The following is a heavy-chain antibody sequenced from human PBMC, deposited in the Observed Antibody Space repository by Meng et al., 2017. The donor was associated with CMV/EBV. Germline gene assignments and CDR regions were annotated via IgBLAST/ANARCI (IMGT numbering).Heavy chain of an antibody. J-gene: IGHJ6*02. CDR2: ISSSGSTI. CDR1: GFTFSSYE. D-gene: IGHD3-3*01. V-gene: IGHV3-48*03. CDR3: ARGRITIFGVVIRPVDYYYGMDV. Sequence: GGSLRLSCAASGFTFSSYEMNWVRQAPGKGLEWVSYISSSGSTIYYADSVKGRFTISRDNAKNSLYLQMNSLRAEDTAVYYCARGRITIFGVVIRPVDYYYGMDVWGQGTTVTVSS.